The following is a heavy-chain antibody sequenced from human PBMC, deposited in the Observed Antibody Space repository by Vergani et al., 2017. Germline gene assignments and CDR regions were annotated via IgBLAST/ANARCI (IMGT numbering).Heavy chain of an antibody. CDR3: AKSPRTYIAAQSY. CDR1: GFTFSSYG. V-gene: IGHV3-33*06. Sequence: QVQLVESGGGVVQPGRSLRLSCAASGFTFSSYGMHWVRQAPGKGLEWVAVIWYDGSNKYYADSVKGRFTISRDNSKNTLYLQMNSLRAEDTAVYYCAKSPRTYIAAQSYWGQGTLVTVSS. D-gene: IGHD6-6*01. CDR2: IWYDGSNK. J-gene: IGHJ4*02.